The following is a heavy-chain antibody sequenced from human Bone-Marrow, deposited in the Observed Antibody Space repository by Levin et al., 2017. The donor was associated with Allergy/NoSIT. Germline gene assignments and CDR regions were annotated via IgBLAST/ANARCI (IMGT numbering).Heavy chain of an antibody. CDR3: ARGGEVPSQYYLDY. D-gene: IGHD1-1*01. J-gene: IGHJ4*02. CDR2: INSNGIT. V-gene: IGHV4-34*01. CDR1: GESFSGYF. Sequence: PGGSLRLSCAVNGESFSGYFWTWIRQSPGGGLEWIGQINSNGITTYNPSLERRVILSVDPTKKQFSLKLNYLTAADTAVYFCARGGEVPSQYYLDYWGQGTLVTVS.